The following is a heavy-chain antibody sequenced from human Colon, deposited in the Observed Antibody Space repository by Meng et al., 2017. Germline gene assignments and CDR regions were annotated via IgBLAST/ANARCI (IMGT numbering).Heavy chain of an antibody. J-gene: IGHJ3*02. D-gene: IGHD1-20*01. CDR1: GFAFDTYA. Sequence: GESLKISCAASGFAFDTYAMSWVRQAPGKGLEWVSSLGGGDDIFYADSVKGHFTIARDNYKNKLYLQMNSLRAEDTAVYYCVKDRESYNSVWDAFDIWGQGTMVTVSS. CDR3: VKDRESYNSVWDAFDI. V-gene: IGHV3-23*01. CDR2: LGGGDDI.